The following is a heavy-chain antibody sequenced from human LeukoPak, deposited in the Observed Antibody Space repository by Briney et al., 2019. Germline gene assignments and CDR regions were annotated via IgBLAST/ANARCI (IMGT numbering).Heavy chain of an antibody. CDR3: AVPPGQLGPQNYYYYVDV. J-gene: IGHJ6*03. V-gene: IGHV1-69*05. Sequence: ASVKVSCKASGGTFSSYAISWVRQAPGQGLEWMGGIIPIFGTANYTQKFQGRVTITTDESTSTAYMELSSLRSEDTAVYYCAVPPGQLGPQNYYYYVDVWGKGTTVTVSS. CDR2: IIPIFGTA. CDR1: GGTFSSYA. D-gene: IGHD6-13*01.